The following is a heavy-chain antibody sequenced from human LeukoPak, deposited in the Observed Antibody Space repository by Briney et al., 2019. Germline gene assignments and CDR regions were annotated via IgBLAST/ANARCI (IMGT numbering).Heavy chain of an antibody. Sequence: GGSLRLSCAASGFTVSSNYMSWVRQPPGKGLEWVAVIYSGGSTYYADSVKGRFTISRDNSKNTLYLQMSSLRAGDTAVYYCARDRSDGSGSYYHDDWGQGTLVTVSS. CDR2: IYSGGST. D-gene: IGHD3-10*01. J-gene: IGHJ4*02. V-gene: IGHV3-53*01. CDR1: GFTVSSNY. CDR3: ARDRSDGSGSYYHDD.